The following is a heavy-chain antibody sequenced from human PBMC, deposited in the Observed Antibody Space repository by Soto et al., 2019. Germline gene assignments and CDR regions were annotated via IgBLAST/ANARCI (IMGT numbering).Heavy chain of an antibody. V-gene: IGHV4-31*03. CDR3: ARDPWRTPPEAAFDV. D-gene: IGHD1-1*01. CDR2: IYFSGVT. CDR1: GGSISSAGYY. J-gene: IGHJ3*01. Sequence: SETLSLTCTVSGGSISSAGYYWSWIRQRPGKGLEWIGYIYFSGVTYYNPSLESRVTISVDTSKNQFSLRLSSVTAADTAVYYCARDPWRTPPEAAFDVWGQGTKVTVSS.